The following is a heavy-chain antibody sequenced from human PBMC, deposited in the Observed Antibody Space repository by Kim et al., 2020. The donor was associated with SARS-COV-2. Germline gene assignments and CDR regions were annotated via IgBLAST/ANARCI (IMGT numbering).Heavy chain of an antibody. D-gene: IGHD6-13*01. CDR3: AREDASGGQQLDEAFDI. V-gene: IGHV1-69*13. J-gene: IGHJ3*02. Sequence: SVKVSCKASGGTFSSYAISWVRQAPGQGLEWMGGIIPIFGTANYAQKFQGRVTITADESTSTAYMELSSLRSEDTAVYYCAREDASGGQQLDEAFDIWGQGTMVTVSS. CDR1: GGTFSSYA. CDR2: IIPIFGTA.